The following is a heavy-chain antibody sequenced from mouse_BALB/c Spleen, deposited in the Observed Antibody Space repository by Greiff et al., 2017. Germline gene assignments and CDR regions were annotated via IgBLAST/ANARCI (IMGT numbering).Heavy chain of an antibody. CDR1: GFTFSSFG. V-gene: IGHV5-17*02. CDR3: ARPYAMDY. CDR2: ISSGSSTI. Sequence: EVKLMESGGGLVQPGGSRKLSCAASGFTFSSFGMHWVRQAPEKGLEWVAYISSGSSTIYYADTVKGRFTISRDNPKNTLFLQMTSLRSEDTAMYYCARPYAMDYWGQGTSVTVSS. J-gene: IGHJ4*01.